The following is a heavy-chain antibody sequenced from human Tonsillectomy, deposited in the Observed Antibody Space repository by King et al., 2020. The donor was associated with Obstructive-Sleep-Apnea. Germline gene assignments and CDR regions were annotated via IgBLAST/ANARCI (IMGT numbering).Heavy chain of an antibody. CDR3: AKDKTGATPFDY. CDR2: IIPSGGST. D-gene: IGHD1-26*01. CDR1: GFTFISYA. Sequence: VQLVESGGGLVQPGGSLRLSCAAAGFTFISYAMSSVRQALGKGLGCVSTIIPSGGSTYYSDSVKGRFTISRDNSKNTQYLQMNILRGDDTAVYYCAKDKTGATPFDYWGQGTLVTVSS. V-gene: IGHV3-23*04. J-gene: IGHJ4*02.